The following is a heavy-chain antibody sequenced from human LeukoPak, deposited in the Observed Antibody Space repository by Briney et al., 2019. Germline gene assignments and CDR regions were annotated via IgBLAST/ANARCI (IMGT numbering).Heavy chain of an antibody. V-gene: IGHV1-18*01. Sequence: ASVKVSCKASGYTFKSYGISWVRQAPGQGLEWMGCISADNGNTNYAQKFQGRVTMTTDTSTSTAYMELRSLRSDDSAVYYCARTEIAVAGTGGDYYYYYGMDVWGQGTTVTVSS. D-gene: IGHD6-13*01. CDR1: GYTFKSYG. CDR3: ARTEIAVAGTGGDYYYYYGMDV. J-gene: IGHJ6*02. CDR2: ISADNGNT.